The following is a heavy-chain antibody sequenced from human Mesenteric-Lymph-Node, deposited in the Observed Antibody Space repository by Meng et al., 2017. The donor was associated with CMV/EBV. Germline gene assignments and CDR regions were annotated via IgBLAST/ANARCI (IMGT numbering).Heavy chain of an antibody. CDR3: ARESTLTIFGVAIGGAFDI. J-gene: IGHJ3*02. CDR2: IYYSGST. Sequence: GSLRLSCNVSGGSISSSSYYWGWIRQPPGKGLEWVGGIYYSGSTYYNPSLKSRVTISVDTSKNQFSLRMSSVTAADTAVYYCARESTLTIFGVAIGGAFDIWGQGTMVTVSS. V-gene: IGHV4-39*07. CDR1: GGSISSSSYY. D-gene: IGHD3-3*01.